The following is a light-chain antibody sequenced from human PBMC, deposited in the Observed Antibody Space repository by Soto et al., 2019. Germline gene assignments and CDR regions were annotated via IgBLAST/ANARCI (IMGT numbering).Light chain of an antibody. CDR1: QGVSSSY. CDR2: GAS. V-gene: IGKV3-20*01. CDR3: HPYRTS. J-gene: IGKJ4*01. Sequence: EIVLTQSPGTLSLSPGERATLSCRASQGVSSSYLAWYQQKPGQPPRLLIYGASSRATGIQDRFSDSGTRTNLTLTITILEPEDFALYYCHPYRTSFGGGTNGEIK.